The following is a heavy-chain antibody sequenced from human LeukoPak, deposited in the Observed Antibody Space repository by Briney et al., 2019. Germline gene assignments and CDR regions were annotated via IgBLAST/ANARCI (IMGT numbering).Heavy chain of an antibody. J-gene: IGHJ5*02. V-gene: IGHV3-66*01. CDR2: IYSGGST. Sequence: SGGSLRLSCAASGFTVSSNYMSWVRQAPGRGLEWVSVIYSGGSTYYADSVKGRFTISRDNSKNTLYLQMNSLRAEDTAVYYCARDSGSDSGYDFGWFDPWGQGTLVTVSS. D-gene: IGHD5-12*01. CDR1: GFTVSSNY. CDR3: ARDSGSDSGYDFGWFDP.